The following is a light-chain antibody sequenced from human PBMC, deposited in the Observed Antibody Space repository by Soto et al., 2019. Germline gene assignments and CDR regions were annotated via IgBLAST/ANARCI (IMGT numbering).Light chain of an antibody. CDR3: SSYTTSNTLGYV. CDR2: EVS. J-gene: IGLJ1*01. V-gene: IGLV2-14*01. CDR1: SSDVGSYNY. Sequence: QSVLTQPASVSGSPGQSITISCTGTSSDVGSYNYVSWYQQHPGKAPKLMIYEVSNRPSGGSNRFSGSKSGNTASLTISGLQAEDEADYYCSSYTTSNTLGYVFGTGTKLTVL.